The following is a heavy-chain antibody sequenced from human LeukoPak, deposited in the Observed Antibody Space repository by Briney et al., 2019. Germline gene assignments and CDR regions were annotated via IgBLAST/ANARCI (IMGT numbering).Heavy chain of an antibody. Sequence: GASVTVSCTPSVYRFISYGFSWVRQAPGQGREWMGWISAYNGNTNYAQKFQGRVTMTTDTSTSTVYMEVRSLRSDDTAVYYCARALSDDFWSGYQDHWGQGTLVTVSS. CDR3: ARALSDDFWSGYQDH. D-gene: IGHD3-3*01. CDR1: VYRFISYG. CDR2: ISAYNGNT. V-gene: IGHV1-18*01. J-gene: IGHJ4*02.